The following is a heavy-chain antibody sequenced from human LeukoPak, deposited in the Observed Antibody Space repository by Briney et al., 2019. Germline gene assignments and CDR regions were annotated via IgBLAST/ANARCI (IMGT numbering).Heavy chain of an antibody. CDR1: GFTFSSYS. V-gene: IGHV3-21*01. J-gene: IGHJ4*03. D-gene: IGHD5-12*01. Sequence: RGSLRDSCAASGFTFSSYSMNWVRQAPGKGLEWVSSISSSSSYIYYADSVKGRFTISRDNAKNSLYLQMNSLRAEDTAVYYCARDRYSGIYHFVYWGPAALVTVSS. CDR2: ISSSSSYI. CDR3: ARDRYSGIYHFVY.